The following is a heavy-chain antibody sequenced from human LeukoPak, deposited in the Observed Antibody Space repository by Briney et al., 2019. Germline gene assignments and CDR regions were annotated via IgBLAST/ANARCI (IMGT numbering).Heavy chain of an antibody. Sequence: SETLSLTCTVSGGSISSSSYYWGWIRQPPGKGLEWIGSIYYSGSTYYSPSLKSRVTISVDTSKNQFSLKLSSVTAADTAVYYCARLDFWSGHRDCWGQGTLVTVSS. J-gene: IGHJ4*02. V-gene: IGHV4-39*01. CDR3: ARLDFWSGHRDC. D-gene: IGHD3-3*01. CDR2: IYYSGST. CDR1: GGSISSSSYY.